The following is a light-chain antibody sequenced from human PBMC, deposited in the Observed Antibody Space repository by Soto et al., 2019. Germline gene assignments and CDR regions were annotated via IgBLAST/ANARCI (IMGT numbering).Light chain of an antibody. Sequence: ELVLTQSQGTLSLSPGERATLSCRARQSVSSSYLAWYQQKPGQAPRLLIYGASSRSTGIPDRFSGSWSGTDFTLTICRMEPEDFAVYYCRQYGSSTFGGETKVEIE. CDR1: QSVSSSY. CDR2: GAS. CDR3: RQYGSST. V-gene: IGKV3-20*01. J-gene: IGKJ4*01.